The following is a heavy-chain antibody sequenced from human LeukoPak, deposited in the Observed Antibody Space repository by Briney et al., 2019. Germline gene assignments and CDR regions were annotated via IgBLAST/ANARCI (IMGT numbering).Heavy chain of an antibody. CDR3: ARETVPAIAAPRGLNY. Sequence: ASVKVSCKASGYSFTDYYIHWVRQAPGQGLEWMGWINPNSGDTNYAQKFQGRVTMIRDTSISTAYMELSRLRSDDTAVYYCARETVPAIAAPRGLNYWGQGTLVTVSS. CDR2: INPNSGDT. CDR1: GYSFTDYY. V-gene: IGHV1-2*02. J-gene: IGHJ4*02. D-gene: IGHD6-13*01.